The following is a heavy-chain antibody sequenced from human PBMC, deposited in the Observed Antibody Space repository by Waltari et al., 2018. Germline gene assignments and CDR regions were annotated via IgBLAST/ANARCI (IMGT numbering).Heavy chain of an antibody. CDR3: ARDSSSWTHTFDP. CDR1: GFTFNTFG. Sequence: EVQLVESGGTLVQPGGSLRLSCAASGFTFNTFGVNWVRQAPGKGLEWVSYISSSTTTIYYADSVKRRFTISRDNAKNSLYLQMNGLKVEDTAVYYCARDSSSWTHTFDPWGQGILVTVSS. J-gene: IGHJ5*02. D-gene: IGHD6-13*01. V-gene: IGHV3-48*04. CDR2: ISSSTTTI.